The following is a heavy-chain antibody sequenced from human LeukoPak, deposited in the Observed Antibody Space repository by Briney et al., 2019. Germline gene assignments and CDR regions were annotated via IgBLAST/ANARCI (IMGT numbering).Heavy chain of an antibody. CDR1: GFTFSNAW. Sequence: PGGSLRLSCAASGFTFSNAWMSWVRQAPGKGLEWVGRIKSKTDGGTTDYAAPVKGRFTISRDDSKNTLYLQINSLKTEDTAVYYCTTDRSPWELPFDYWGQGTLVTVSS. D-gene: IGHD1-26*01. CDR3: TTDRSPWELPFDY. CDR2: IKSKTDGGTT. J-gene: IGHJ4*02. V-gene: IGHV3-15*01.